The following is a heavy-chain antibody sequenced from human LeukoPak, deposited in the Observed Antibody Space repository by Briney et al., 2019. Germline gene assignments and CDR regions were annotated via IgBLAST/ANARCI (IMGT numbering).Heavy chain of an antibody. J-gene: IGHJ6*03. CDR1: GYTFTSYD. CDR2: MNPNSGNT. V-gene: IGHV1-8*03. CDR3: ARGGGSVYYYYYYMDV. Sequence: ASMKVSCKASGYTFTSYDINWVRQATGQGLEWMGWMNPNSGNTGYAQKFQGRVTITRNTSISTAYMELSSLRSEDTAVYYCARGGGSVYYYYYYMDVWGKGTTVTVSS. D-gene: IGHD3-16*01.